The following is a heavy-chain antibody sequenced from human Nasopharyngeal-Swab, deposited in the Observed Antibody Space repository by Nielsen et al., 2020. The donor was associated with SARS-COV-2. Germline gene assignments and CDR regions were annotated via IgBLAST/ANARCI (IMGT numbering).Heavy chain of an antibody. V-gene: IGHV3-23*01. CDR1: GFTFSSYA. CDR2: ISGSGGST. J-gene: IGHJ6*03. CDR3: ANHRDYGETYYYMDV. Sequence: GESLKISCAASGFTFSSYAMSWVRQAPGKGLEWVSAISGSGGSTYYADSVKGRFTISRDNSKNTLYLQMSSLRAEDTAVYYCANHRDYGETYYYMDVWGKGTTVTVSS. D-gene: IGHD4-17*01.